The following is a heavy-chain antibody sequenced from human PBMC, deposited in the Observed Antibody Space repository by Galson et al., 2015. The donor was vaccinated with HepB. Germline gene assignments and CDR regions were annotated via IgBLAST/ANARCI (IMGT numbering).Heavy chain of an antibody. V-gene: IGHV1-18*04. Sequence: SVKVSCKASGYTFTSHGISWVRQAPGQALEWMGWTSAHNGKTNYAQNLQGRVTMTTDTSTSTAYMELRRLRSDDTAVYYCARTRFCSGGSCYRGTRGMDVWGQGTTVTVSS. J-gene: IGHJ6*02. D-gene: IGHD2-15*01. CDR1: GYTFTSHG. CDR3: ARTRFCSGGSCYRGTRGMDV. CDR2: TSAHNGKT.